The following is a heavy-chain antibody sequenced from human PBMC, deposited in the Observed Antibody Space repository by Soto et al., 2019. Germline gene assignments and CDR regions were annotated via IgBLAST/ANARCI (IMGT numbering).Heavy chain of an antibody. V-gene: IGHV1-2*02. J-gene: IGHJ3*02. Sequence: QLHLVQSGAVVKKPGASVTVSCSASGYPVTAYYMHWVRQAPGRGLEWMGGINPATGAAKYTQTFQGRVTMTTDTSTSTGFMELGGLTSEDTAVFYCARGGGVGVAGSAAFDMWGQGTLVTVSS. CDR2: INPATGAA. CDR3: ARGGGVGVAGSAAFDM. D-gene: IGHD3-3*01. CDR1: GYPVTAYY.